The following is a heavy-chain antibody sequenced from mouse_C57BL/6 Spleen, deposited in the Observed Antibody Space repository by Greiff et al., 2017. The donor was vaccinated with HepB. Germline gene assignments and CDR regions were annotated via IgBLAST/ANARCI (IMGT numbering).Heavy chain of an antibody. CDR3: ARDSNYDYAMDY. Sequence: VQLQQPGAELVKPGASVKMSCKASGYTLTSYWITWVKQRPGQGLEWIGDIYPGSGSTNYNEKFKSKATLTVDTSSSTADMQLSSLTSEDSAVYYCARDSNYDYAMDYWGQGTSVTVSS. CDR1: GYTLTSYW. D-gene: IGHD2-5*01. V-gene: IGHV1-55*01. CDR2: IYPGSGST. J-gene: IGHJ4*01.